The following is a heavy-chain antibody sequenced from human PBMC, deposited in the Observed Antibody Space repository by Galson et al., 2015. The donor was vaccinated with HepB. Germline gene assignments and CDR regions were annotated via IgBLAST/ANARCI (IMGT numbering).Heavy chain of an antibody. V-gene: IGHV3-13*04. Sequence: SLRLSCAASGFTFSNYDMHWVRQITGKGLEWVSAIGTADDTHYLASVKGRFTISREDGKNALYLQLNSLRVGDTAVYYCARGKTPGEYYFDYWGQGTLVTVSS. D-gene: IGHD3-16*01. CDR2: IGTADDT. CDR1: GFTFSNYD. CDR3: ARGKTPGEYYFDY. J-gene: IGHJ4*02.